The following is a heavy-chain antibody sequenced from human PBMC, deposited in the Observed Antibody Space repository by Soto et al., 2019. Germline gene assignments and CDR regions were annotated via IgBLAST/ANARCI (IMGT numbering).Heavy chain of an antibody. J-gene: IGHJ5*02. Sequence: QVQLVESGGGVVQPGRSLRLSCAASGFTFSSYGMHWVRQAPGKGLEWVAVISYDGSNKYYADSVKGRFTISRDNSKNTLYLQMSSQRAEDTAVYYCAKDRGGGEPPMGSWFDPWGQGTLVTVSS. CDR2: ISYDGSNK. CDR3: AKDRGGGEPPMGSWFDP. CDR1: GFTFSSYG. D-gene: IGHD3-10*01. V-gene: IGHV3-30*18.